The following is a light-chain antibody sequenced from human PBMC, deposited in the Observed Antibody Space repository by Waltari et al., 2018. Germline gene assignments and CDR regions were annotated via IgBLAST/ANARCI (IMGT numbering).Light chain of an antibody. Sequence: QSALTQPASVSGSPGQSITISCSGRSSEIGSHDRVCWYQHHPGRAPKLLVFEVANPPSGVSSRFSGSKSGNTAYLTISGLQPEDECDYYCSSYTDNKVLFGGGTKVTVL. CDR2: EVA. CDR1: SSEIGSHDR. J-gene: IGLJ2*01. CDR3: SSYTDNKVL. V-gene: IGLV2-14*02.